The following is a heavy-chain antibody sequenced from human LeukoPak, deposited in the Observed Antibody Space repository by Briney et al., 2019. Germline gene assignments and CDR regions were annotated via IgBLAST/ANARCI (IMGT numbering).Heavy chain of an antibody. V-gene: IGHV3-21*01. CDR1: GLTFNNYN. CDR3: ASPHYCSGSSCCFGY. J-gene: IGHJ4*03. D-gene: IGHD2-15*01. Sequence: GGSLRLSCVASGLTFNNYNINWVRQAPGKGLEWVSLISSDGSYIYYADSMRGRFTISRDNAKNSLYLQMNSLRAEDTAVYFCASPHYCSGSSCCFGYWGQGTLVTVSS. CDR2: ISSDGSYI.